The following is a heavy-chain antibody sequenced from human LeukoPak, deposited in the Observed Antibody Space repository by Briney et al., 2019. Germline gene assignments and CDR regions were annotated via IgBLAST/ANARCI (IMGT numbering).Heavy chain of an antibody. CDR2: SYRRGST. Sequence: SETLSLTCSVSGGSISTYFWGWIRQSPGKGLEWIGWSYRRGSTSYNPSLKSRVAISVDTSKNQFSLKLTSVTAADTAVYYCTRDRELGWWGQGTLVIVSS. CDR3: TRDRELGW. D-gene: IGHD6-19*01. V-gene: IGHV4-59*13. CDR1: GGSISTYF. J-gene: IGHJ1*01.